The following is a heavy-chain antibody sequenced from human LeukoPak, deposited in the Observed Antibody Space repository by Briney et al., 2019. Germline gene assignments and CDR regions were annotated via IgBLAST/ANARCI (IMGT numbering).Heavy chain of an antibody. CDR3: ATLPYYYDSSGSYYFDY. V-gene: IGHV3-53*01. J-gene: IGHJ4*02. D-gene: IGHD3-22*01. CDR2: IYSGGNT. CDR1: GFTVSSNS. Sequence: GGSLRLSCTVSGFTVSSNSMSWVRQAPGKGLEWVSFIYSGGNTHYSDSVKGRFTISRDNAKNSLYLQMNSLRAEDTAVYYCATLPYYYDSSGSYYFDYWGQGTLVTVSS.